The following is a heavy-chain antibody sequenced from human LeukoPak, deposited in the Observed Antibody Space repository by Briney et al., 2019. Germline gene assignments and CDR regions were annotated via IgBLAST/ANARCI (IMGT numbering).Heavy chain of an antibody. CDR1: GFTFSSYA. V-gene: IGHV3-23*01. CDR3: AKDRSCTNNICHGDFDY. CDR2: ISGSGGST. D-gene: IGHD2-8*01. J-gene: IGHJ4*02. Sequence: GGSLRLSCAASGFTFSSYATSWVRQAPGKGLEWVSDISGSGGSTYYADSVKGRFTISRDNSKNTLYLQMNSLRAEDTAVYYCAKDRSCTNNICHGDFDYWGQGTLVTVSS.